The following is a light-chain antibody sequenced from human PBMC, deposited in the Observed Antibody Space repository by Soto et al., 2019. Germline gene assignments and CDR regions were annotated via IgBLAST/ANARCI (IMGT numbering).Light chain of an antibody. V-gene: IGLV2-14*03. J-gene: IGLJ1*01. CDR3: SSFTSSMTNV. CDR1: SSDVGGYNS. CDR2: DVG. Sequence: LTQPASASGSPGESITISCTGTSSDVGGYNSVSWYQHHPGKAPNLILYDVGDRPSGVSYRFSGSKSGNTASLTISGLQAADEADYFCSSFTSSMTNVFGSGTKVTVL.